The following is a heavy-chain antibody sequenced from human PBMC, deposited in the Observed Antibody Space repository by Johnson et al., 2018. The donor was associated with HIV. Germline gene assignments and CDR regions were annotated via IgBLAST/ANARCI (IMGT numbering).Heavy chain of an antibody. J-gene: IGHJ3*02. D-gene: IGHD6-19*01. CDR2: IKYDGSKK. Sequence: QVQLVESGGGVVQPGRSLRLSCAASGFTFSSYAMHWVRQAPGKGLEWVAIIKYDGSKKYYADSVKGRFTISRDNSKNTLYLQMNSLRAEDTAVYYCAEGIAVADDDAFDIWGQGTMVTVSS. CDR1: GFTFSSYA. CDR3: AEGIAVADDDAFDI. V-gene: IGHV3-30-3*01.